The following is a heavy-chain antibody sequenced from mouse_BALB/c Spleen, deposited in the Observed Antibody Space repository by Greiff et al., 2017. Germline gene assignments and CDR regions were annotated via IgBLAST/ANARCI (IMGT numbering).Heavy chain of an antibody. CDR2: INPGSGGT. J-gene: IGHJ4*01. CDR1: GYAFTNYL. CDR3: ARSLYDGYYYYAMDY. V-gene: IGHV1-54*01. D-gene: IGHD2-3*01. Sequence: QVQLQQSGAELVRPGTSVKVSCKASGYAFTNYLIEWVKQGPGQGLEWIGVINPGSGGTNYNEKFKGKATLTADKSSSTAYMQLSSLTSDDSAVYFCARSLYDGYYYYAMDYWGQGTSVTVSS.